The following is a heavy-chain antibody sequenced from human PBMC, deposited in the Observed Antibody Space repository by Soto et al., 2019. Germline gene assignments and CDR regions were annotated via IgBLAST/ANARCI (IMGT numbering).Heavy chain of an antibody. CDR3: AREAMATSTFDY. J-gene: IGHJ4*02. CDR1: GITFSRYW. CDR2: LNTDGTTA. Sequence: LIVSWASSGITFSRYWMHLVLQAPGKGLMWVSRLNTDGTTAAYADSVKGRFTISRDNAKNTLYLLMNSLRVEDTDVYYCAREAMATSTFDYWGQGDLVTV. V-gene: IGHV3-74*01. D-gene: IGHD5-12*01.